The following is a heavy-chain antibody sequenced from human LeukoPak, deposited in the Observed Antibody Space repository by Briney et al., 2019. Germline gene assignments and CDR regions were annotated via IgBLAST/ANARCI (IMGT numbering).Heavy chain of an antibody. CDR3: ARMAPEDTAMVTNGMGV. D-gene: IGHD5-18*01. CDR2: ISYDGSNK. V-gene: IGHV3-30*04. CDR1: GFTFSSYA. Sequence: PGGSLRLSCAASGFTFSSYAMHWVRQAPGKGLEWVAVISYDGSNKYYADSVRGRFTISRDNSKNTLYLQMNSLRAEDTAVYYCARMAPEDTAMVTNGMGVWGQGTTVTVSS. J-gene: IGHJ6*02.